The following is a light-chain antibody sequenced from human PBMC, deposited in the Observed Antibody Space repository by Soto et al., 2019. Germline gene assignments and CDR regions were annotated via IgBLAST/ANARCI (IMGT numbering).Light chain of an antibody. CDR2: GNS. Sequence: QAVVTQPPSVSGAPGQRVTISCTGSSSNIGAGYDVHWYQQLPGTAPKLLSYGNSNRPSGVPDRFSGSKSGTSASLAITGLLPEDEADYYCQSYESSLSGWVFGGGTKLTVL. J-gene: IGLJ3*02. V-gene: IGLV1-40*01. CDR3: QSYESSLSGWV. CDR1: SSNIGAGYD.